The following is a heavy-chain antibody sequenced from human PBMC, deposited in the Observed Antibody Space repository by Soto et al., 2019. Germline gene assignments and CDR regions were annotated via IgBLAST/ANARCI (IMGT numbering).Heavy chain of an antibody. J-gene: IGHJ5*02. V-gene: IGHV4-59*11. CDR1: GGSLSSHY. D-gene: IGHD2-15*01. CDR2: IDYSGST. CDR3: TRGVREYCSGGSCYIDP. Sequence: PSDTLSLTCTVSGGSLSSHYWSWIRQPPGKRLEWIGEIDYSGSTNYNPSLKSRVTISADTSKNQFSLKLSSVTAADTAVYYCTRGVREYCSGGSCYIDPWGLGTLVTVSS.